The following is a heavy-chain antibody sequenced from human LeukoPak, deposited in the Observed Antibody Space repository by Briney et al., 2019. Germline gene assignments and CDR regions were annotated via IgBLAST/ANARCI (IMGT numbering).Heavy chain of an antibody. CDR3: ARGGKVYCSGGSCHSSIRPNYYYYYMDV. CDR2: INHSGST. D-gene: IGHD2-15*01. Sequence: SETLSLTCAVYGGSFSGYYWSWIRQPPGKGLEWIGEINHSGSTNYNPSLKSRVTISVDTSKNQFSLKLSSVTAADTAVYYCARGGKVYCSGGSCHSSIRPNYYYYYMDVWGKGTTVTVSS. J-gene: IGHJ6*03. V-gene: IGHV4-34*01. CDR1: GGSFSGYY.